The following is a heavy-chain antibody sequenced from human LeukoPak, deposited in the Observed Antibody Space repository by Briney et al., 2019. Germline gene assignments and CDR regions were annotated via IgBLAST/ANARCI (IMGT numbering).Heavy chain of an antibody. V-gene: IGHV4-30-2*01. J-gene: IGHJ4*02. D-gene: IGHD1-26*01. CDR3: AKFREFAYGGSPFDY. CDR2: IYHSGST. CDR1: GGSISSGGYY. Sequence: SETLSLTCTVSGGSISSGGYYWSWIRQPPGKGLEWIGYIYHSGSTYYNPSLKSRVTISVDRSKNQFSLKLSSVTAADTAVYYCAKFREFAYGGSPFDYWGQGTLVTVSS.